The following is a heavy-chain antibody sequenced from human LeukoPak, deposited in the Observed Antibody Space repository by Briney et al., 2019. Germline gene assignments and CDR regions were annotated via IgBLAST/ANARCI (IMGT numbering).Heavy chain of an antibody. V-gene: IGHV4-31*03. D-gene: IGHD6-19*01. J-gene: IGHJ4*02. CDR3: ARATSFGSGWYYFDY. Sequence: PSETLSLTCTVSGGSISSGGYYWSWIRQHPGKGLEWIGYIYYSGSTYYNPSLKSRVTISVDTSNNQFSLKLSSVTAADMAVYYCARATSFGSGWYYFDYWGQGTLVTVSS. CDR2: IYYSGST. CDR1: GGSISSGGYY.